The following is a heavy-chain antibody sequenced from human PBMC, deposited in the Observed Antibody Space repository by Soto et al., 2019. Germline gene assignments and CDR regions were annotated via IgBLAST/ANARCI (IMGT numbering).Heavy chain of an antibody. D-gene: IGHD3-10*01. CDR2: ISAYNGNT. V-gene: IGHV1-18*01. CDR3: ARDGAYYGSGGDPNAFDI. CDR1: GYTFTSYG. J-gene: IGHJ3*02. Sequence: QVLLVQSGDEVKKPGASVKVSCKASGYTFTSYGISWVRQAPGQGLEWMGWISAYNGNTNYAQKLQGRVTMTTDTSTSTAYMELRSLRSDDTAVYYCARDGAYYGSGGDPNAFDIWGQGTMVTVSS.